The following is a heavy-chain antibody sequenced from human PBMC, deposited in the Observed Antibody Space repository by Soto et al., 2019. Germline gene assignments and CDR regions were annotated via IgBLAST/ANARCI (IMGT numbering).Heavy chain of an antibody. J-gene: IGHJ6*01. CDR2: INPNSGGT. Sequence: GASVKVCCKASGYTFTGYYMHWVRQAPGQGLEWMGWINPNSGGTNYAQKFQGWVTMTRDTSISTAYMELSRLRSDDTAVYYCARDSIGPGFWSCYYKFYYGMDVWGQGTTVTVSS. CDR1: GYTFTGYY. D-gene: IGHD3-3*01. V-gene: IGHV1-2*04. CDR3: ARDSIGPGFWSCYYKFYYGMDV.